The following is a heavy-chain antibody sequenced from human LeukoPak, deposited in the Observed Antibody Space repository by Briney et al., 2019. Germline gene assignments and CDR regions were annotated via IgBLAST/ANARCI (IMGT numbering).Heavy chain of an antibody. V-gene: IGHV4-34*01. D-gene: IGHD3-16*01. J-gene: IGHJ4*02. CDR1: SEFFINYY. Sequence: SETLSLTCAVSSEFFINYYWNWIRQPPGKGLEGIGEIEHSGRTTYNPSLESRVSISIDTSKKQYSLNVTSVTAADTAVYYCARGRLMKPFDNWGQGTLVAVSS. CDR3: ARGRLMKPFDN. CDR2: IEHSGRT.